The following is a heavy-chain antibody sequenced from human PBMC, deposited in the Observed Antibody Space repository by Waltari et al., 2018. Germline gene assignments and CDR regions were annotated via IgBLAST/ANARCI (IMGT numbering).Heavy chain of an antibody. CDR2: IYYSGST. CDR3: AGGLHLGELHY. V-gene: IGHV4-59*01. J-gene: IGHJ4*02. Sequence: QVQLQESGPGLVKPSETLSLTGTVSGGSISSYYWSWIRQPPGKGLEWIGYIYYSGSTNYNPSLKSRVTISVDTSKNQFSLKLSSVTAADTAVYYCAGGLHLGELHYWGQGTLVTVSS. D-gene: IGHD3-16*01. CDR1: GGSISSYY.